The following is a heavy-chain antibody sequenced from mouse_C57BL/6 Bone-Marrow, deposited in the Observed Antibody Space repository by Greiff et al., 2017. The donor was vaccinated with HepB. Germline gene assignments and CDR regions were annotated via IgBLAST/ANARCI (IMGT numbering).Heavy chain of an antibody. CDR2: IYPRSGNT. J-gene: IGHJ2*01. CDR1: GYTFTSYG. CDR3: AREADGYYDYFDY. Sequence: VKLQESGAELARPGASVKLSCKASGYTFTSYGISWVKQRTGQGLEWIGEIYPRSGNTYYNEKFKGKATLTADKSSSTAYMELRSLTSEDSAVYFCAREADGYYDYFDYWGQGTTLKVSS. D-gene: IGHD2-3*01. V-gene: IGHV1-81*01.